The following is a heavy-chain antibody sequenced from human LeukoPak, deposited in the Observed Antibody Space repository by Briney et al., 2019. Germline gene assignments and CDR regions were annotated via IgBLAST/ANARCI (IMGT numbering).Heavy chain of an antibody. Sequence: GGSLRLSCAASEFSFSSYWMHWVRQAPGKGLVWVSRINSGGSTTTYADSVKGRFTISRDNAKNTLYLQMNSLRAEDTAVYYCVRGYSGSYRFDCWGQGTLVTVSS. D-gene: IGHD1-26*01. V-gene: IGHV3-74*01. CDR1: EFSFSSYW. J-gene: IGHJ4*02. CDR2: INSGGSTT. CDR3: VRGYSGSYRFDC.